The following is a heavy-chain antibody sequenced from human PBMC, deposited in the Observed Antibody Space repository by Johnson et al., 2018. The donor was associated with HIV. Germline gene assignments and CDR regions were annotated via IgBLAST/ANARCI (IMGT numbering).Heavy chain of an antibody. CDR1: GFTVSSNY. CDR2: ISYDGSNK. D-gene: IGHD3-10*01. CDR3: AKVSGGGIVRWDI. Sequence: QMLLVESGGGLVQPGGSLRLSCAASGFTVSSNYMNWVRQAPGKGLEWVAVISYDGSNKYYADSGKGRFTISRDNSKNTLYLQMNSLRAEDTAVYYCAKVSGGGIVRWDIWGQGTMVTVSS. V-gene: IGHV3-30*18. J-gene: IGHJ3*02.